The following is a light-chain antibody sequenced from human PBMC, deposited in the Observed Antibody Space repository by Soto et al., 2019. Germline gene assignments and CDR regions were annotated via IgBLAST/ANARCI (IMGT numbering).Light chain of an antibody. V-gene: IGKV3-11*01. Sequence: EIVLTQSPGTLSLSPGERATLSCRASQSLSSYLAWYQQKRGQAPRLLIYDASKRATGIPARFSGSGSGTDFTLSISSLEPEDFAVYYCQQRSDWPLTFGGGTKVETK. CDR3: QQRSDWPLT. CDR1: QSLSSY. CDR2: DAS. J-gene: IGKJ4*01.